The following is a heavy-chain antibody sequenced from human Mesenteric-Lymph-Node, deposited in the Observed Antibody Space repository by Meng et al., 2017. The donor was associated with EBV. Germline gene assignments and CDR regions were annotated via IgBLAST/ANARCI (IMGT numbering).Heavy chain of an antibody. V-gene: IGHV6-1*02. D-gene: IGHD2-2*01. J-gene: IGHJ4*02. Sequence: QLMQYGPGPVKLSQTPSRTCSISGESVSRNSAAWNWISQSPSSGLDWLGRTYYRSEWYNDYAVSVKSRLTINPDTSKNQFSLQLNYVTPEDTAVYYCARETSCYDCWGQGTLVTVSS. CDR1: GESVSRNSAA. CDR2: TYYRSEWYN. CDR3: ARETSCYDC.